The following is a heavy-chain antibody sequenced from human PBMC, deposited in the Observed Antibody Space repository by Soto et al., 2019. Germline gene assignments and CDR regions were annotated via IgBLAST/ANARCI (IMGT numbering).Heavy chain of an antibody. CDR2: IYYSGIT. D-gene: IGHD4-4*01. CDR3: SRLPYSNYFDY. V-gene: IGHV4-39*01. CDR1: GGSIGSDYYY. Sequence: PSETLSLTCTVSGGSIGSDYYYWGWIRQPPGKGLEWIGIIYYSGITYDNPSLKRRVTISVDTSKNRFSLKLNSVIAADTAVYYCSRLPYSNYFDYWGQGIPVTVSS. J-gene: IGHJ4*02.